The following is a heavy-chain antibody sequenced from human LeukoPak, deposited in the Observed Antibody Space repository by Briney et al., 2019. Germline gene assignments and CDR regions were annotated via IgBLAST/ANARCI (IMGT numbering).Heavy chain of an antibody. CDR2: IRGSGGST. CDR1: GFTFSSYA. CDR3: AKYGPCGSTRCHRYFDY. Sequence: GGPLRLSCAASGFTFSSYAMSWVRQAPGKGLEWVSAIRGSGGSTFYADSVKGRFTISRDNSKNALHLQMNSLRVEDTAVYYCAKYGPCGSTRCHRYFDYRGPGTLGTVSS. D-gene: IGHD2-2*01. J-gene: IGHJ4*02. V-gene: IGHV3-23*01.